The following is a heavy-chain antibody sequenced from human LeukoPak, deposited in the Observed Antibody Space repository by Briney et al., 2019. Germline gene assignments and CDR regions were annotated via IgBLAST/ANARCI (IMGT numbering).Heavy chain of an antibody. D-gene: IGHD4-17*01. V-gene: IGHV3-7*01. CDR3: VRLFGGVTTFDY. Sequence: GGSLRLSCAASGFTFSTYSMSWVRQAPGKGLDWVASINQDGSAEYYVDSVRGRFTISRDNAKNSLYLQVNSLRVDDTAVYFCVRLFGGVTTFDYWGQGTLVTVSS. CDR1: GFTFSTYS. CDR2: INQDGSAE. J-gene: IGHJ4*02.